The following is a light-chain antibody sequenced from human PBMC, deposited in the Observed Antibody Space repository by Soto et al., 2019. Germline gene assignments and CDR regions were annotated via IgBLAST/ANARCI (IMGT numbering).Light chain of an antibody. CDR1: QSLLYSSNNKNY. CDR2: WAS. V-gene: IGKV4-1*01. Sequence: DIVMTQSPDSLAVSLGERATINCKSSQSLLYSSNNKNYLAWYQQKPGQPPKLLIYWASTRESGVPDRFSGSGSGADFTLTISSLQAEDVAVYYCQQYYSNPWTFGQGTKVESK. CDR3: QQYYSNPWT. J-gene: IGKJ1*01.